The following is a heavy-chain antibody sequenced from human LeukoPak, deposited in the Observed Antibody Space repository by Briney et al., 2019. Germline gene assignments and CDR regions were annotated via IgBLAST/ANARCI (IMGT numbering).Heavy chain of an antibody. Sequence: ASVTVSCKASGYTFIDYYMHWVGQAPGRGLEGIGWISPNSGGTKYVQKFQGRVTMTRDTSITTVYMELSGLSFDDTAVYYCARGGGRYSVDYWGQGTLVIVSS. CDR3: ARGGGRYSVDY. CDR2: ISPNSGGT. D-gene: IGHD1-26*01. J-gene: IGHJ4*02. V-gene: IGHV1-2*02. CDR1: GYTFIDYY.